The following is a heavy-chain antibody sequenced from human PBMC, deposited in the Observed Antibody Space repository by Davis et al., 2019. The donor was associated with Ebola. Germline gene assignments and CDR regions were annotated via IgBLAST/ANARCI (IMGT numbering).Heavy chain of an antibody. Sequence: HSQTLSLTCAISGDSVSSLAWNWSRHSPSRGLEWRVRTYYNSKWYTDYAVSVRGRITINPDTSKNQLSLHLHSVTPEDTAVYYCARGWLRTGLDYWGQGTLVTVSS. CDR3: ARGWLRTGLDY. CDR1: GDSVSSLA. CDR2: TYYNSKWYT. V-gene: IGHV6-1*01. J-gene: IGHJ4*02. D-gene: IGHD5-12*01.